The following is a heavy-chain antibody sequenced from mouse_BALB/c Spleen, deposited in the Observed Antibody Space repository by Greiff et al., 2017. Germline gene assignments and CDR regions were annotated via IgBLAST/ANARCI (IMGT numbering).Heavy chain of an antibody. CDR3: TRTTMITTAWFAD. CDR1: GYTFTSYW. V-gene: IGHV1S22*01. Sequence: LQQPGSELVRPGASVKLSCKASGYTFTSYWMHWVKQRPGQGLEWIGNIYPGSGSTNYDEKFKSKATLTVDTSSSTAYMQLSSLTSEDSAVYYCTRTTMITTAWFADWGQGTLVTVSA. CDR2: IYPGSGST. D-gene: IGHD2-4*01. J-gene: IGHJ3*01.